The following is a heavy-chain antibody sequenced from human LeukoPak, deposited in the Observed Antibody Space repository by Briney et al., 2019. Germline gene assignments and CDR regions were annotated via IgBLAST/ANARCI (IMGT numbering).Heavy chain of an antibody. Sequence: GGSLRLSCAASGFTFDDYAMHWVRQAPGKGLEWVSGISWNSGSIGYADSVKGRFTISRDNAKNSLYLQMNSLRAEDTALYYCAKSDVRGVNFDAFDIWGQGTMVTVSS. CDR1: GFTFDDYA. CDR2: ISWNSGSI. CDR3: AKSDVRGVNFDAFDI. D-gene: IGHD3-10*01. J-gene: IGHJ3*02. V-gene: IGHV3-9*01.